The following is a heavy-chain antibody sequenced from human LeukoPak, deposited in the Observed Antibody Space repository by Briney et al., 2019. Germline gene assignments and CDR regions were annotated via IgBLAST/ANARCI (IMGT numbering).Heavy chain of an antibody. CDR2: INHSGST. J-gene: IGHJ5*02. V-gene: IGHV4-34*01. CDR3: ARVGIAAAGRMSWFDP. Sequence: SETLSLTCAVYGGSFSGYYWSWIRQPPGKGLEWIGEINHSGSTNYNPSLKSRVTISVDTSKNQFSLKLSSVTAADTAVYYCARVGIAAAGRMSWFDPWGQGALVTVSS. D-gene: IGHD6-13*01. CDR1: GGSFSGYY.